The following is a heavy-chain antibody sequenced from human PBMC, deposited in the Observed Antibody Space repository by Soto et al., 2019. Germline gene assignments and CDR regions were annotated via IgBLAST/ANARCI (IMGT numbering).Heavy chain of an antibody. J-gene: IGHJ6*02. Sequence: QVQLVQSGAEVKKPGSSVKVSCKASGGTFSSYAISWVRQAPGQGLEWMGGIIPIFGTANYAQKFQGRVTNSGDQSTSPAYMELSSLRSEDTAVYYCARGGIVGATDAYYYYGMDVWGQGTTVTVSS. CDR2: IIPIFGTA. V-gene: IGHV1-69*12. CDR1: GGTFSSYA. CDR3: ARGGIVGATDAYYYYGMDV. D-gene: IGHD1-26*01.